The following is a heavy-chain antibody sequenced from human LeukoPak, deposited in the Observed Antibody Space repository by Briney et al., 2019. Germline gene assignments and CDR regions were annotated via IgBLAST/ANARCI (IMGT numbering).Heavy chain of an antibody. D-gene: IGHD2-21*02. CDR1: GFTINIYS. Sequence: GGSLRLSCAASGFTINIYSMNWVRQAPGKGLEWVSSIAGSSGYISYADSVKGRFTISGDNANKSLYLQMTSLTAEDTAVYYCARDRGAYCGGDCYLGFDYWGRGTLVTVSS. CDR2: IAGSSGYI. CDR3: ARDRGAYCGGDCYLGFDY. J-gene: IGHJ4*01. V-gene: IGHV3-21*01.